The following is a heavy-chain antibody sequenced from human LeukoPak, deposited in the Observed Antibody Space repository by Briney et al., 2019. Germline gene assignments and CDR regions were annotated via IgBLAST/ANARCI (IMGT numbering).Heavy chain of an antibody. V-gene: IGHV3-23*01. CDR3: ARIQGGFDY. CDR1: GFTFSSYA. J-gene: IGHJ4*02. Sequence: GGSLRLSCAASGFTFSSYAMSWVRQAPGKGLEWVSAISGSGGTTYYADSVNGRFTISRDNAKNTLYLQMNSLRAEDTAVYYCARIQGGFDYWGQGTLVTASS. CDR2: ISGSGGTT. D-gene: IGHD2/OR15-2a*01.